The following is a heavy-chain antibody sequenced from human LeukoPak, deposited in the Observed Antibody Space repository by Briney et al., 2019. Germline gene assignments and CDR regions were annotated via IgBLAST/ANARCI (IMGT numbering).Heavy chain of an antibody. J-gene: IGHJ5*02. CDR1: GGSISSYY. CDR3: ARAQMTRNQNWFAP. Sequence: PSETLSLTCTVSGGSISSYYWSWIRQPPGKGLEWIGYIYYSGSTNYNPSLKSRVTISVDTSKNQFSLKLSSVTAADTAVYYCARAQMTRNQNWFAPWGQGTLVTVSS. D-gene: IGHD1-14*01. CDR2: IYYSGST. V-gene: IGHV4-59*01.